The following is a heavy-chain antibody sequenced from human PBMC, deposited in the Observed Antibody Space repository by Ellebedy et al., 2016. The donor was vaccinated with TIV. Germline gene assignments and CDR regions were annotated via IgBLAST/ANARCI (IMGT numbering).Heavy chain of an antibody. Sequence: SVKVSCXASGGTFSSYAISWGRQAPGQGLEWMGGIIPIFGTANYAQKFQGRVTITADESTSTAYMELSSLRSEDTAVYYCARDLFGSSWYNYYYYYGMDVWGQGTTVTVSS. CDR2: IIPIFGTA. V-gene: IGHV1-69*13. CDR1: GGTFSSYA. D-gene: IGHD6-13*01. CDR3: ARDLFGSSWYNYYYYYGMDV. J-gene: IGHJ6*02.